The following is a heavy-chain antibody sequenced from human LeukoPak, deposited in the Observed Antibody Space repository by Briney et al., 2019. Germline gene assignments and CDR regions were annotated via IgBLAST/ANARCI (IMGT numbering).Heavy chain of an antibody. Sequence: GGSLRLSCAASGFTFSSYAMHWVRQAPGKGLEWVAVIWYDGSNKYYADAVKGRFTISRDNSKNTLYLQMNSLRAEDTAVYSCARAGYDILTALDYWGQGTLVTVSS. V-gene: IGHV3-33*01. CDR2: IWYDGSNK. CDR3: ARAGYDILTALDY. D-gene: IGHD3-9*01. CDR1: GFTFSSYA. J-gene: IGHJ4*02.